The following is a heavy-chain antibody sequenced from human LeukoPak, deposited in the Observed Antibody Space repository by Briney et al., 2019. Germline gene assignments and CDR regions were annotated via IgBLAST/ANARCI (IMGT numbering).Heavy chain of an antibody. D-gene: IGHD3-3*01. Sequence: SETLSLTCTVSGDSINSGDYYWSWIRQPPGKGLEWIGYIYYSGSTYYNPSLKSRVTISLDTSKNQFSLRLSSVTAADTAVYYCARQRFLEWLSWFDPWGQGTLVTVSS. J-gene: IGHJ5*02. CDR3: ARQRFLEWLSWFDP. CDR1: GDSINSGDYY. V-gene: IGHV4-30-4*08. CDR2: IYYSGST.